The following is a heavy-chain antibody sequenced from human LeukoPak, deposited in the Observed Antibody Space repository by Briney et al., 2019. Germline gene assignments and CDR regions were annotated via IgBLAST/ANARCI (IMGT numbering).Heavy chain of an antibody. D-gene: IGHD2-21*02. CDR1: GGSISSYH. Sequence: SETPSLTCTVSGGSISSYHWSWIRQPPGKGLEWIGYIYTSGSTNYNPSLKSRVTISVDTSKNQFSLKLSSVTAADTAVYYCARHESGVTSVMAMDVWGRGTTVTVSS. CDR2: IYTSGST. J-gene: IGHJ6*03. CDR3: ARHESGVTSVMAMDV. V-gene: IGHV4-4*09.